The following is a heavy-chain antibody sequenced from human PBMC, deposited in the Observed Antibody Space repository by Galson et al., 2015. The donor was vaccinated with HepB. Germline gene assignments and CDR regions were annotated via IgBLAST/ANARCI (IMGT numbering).Heavy chain of an antibody. Sequence: SLRLSCAASGFTFETYWMAWVRQVPGKGLERVANIKPDGTEQYYLGTLKGRFTISRDNAKNSLYLQMNSLRAEDTALYYCAKDRVGAQGGNAFDIWGQGTMVTVSS. V-gene: IGHV3-7*03. CDR3: AKDRVGAQGGNAFDI. CDR1: GFTFETYW. CDR2: IKPDGTEQ. J-gene: IGHJ3*02. D-gene: IGHD1-26*01.